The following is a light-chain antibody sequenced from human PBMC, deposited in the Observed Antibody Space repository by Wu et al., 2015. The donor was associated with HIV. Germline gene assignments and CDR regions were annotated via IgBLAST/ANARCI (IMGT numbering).Light chain of an antibody. V-gene: IGKV1-6*01. CDR2: GAS. J-gene: IGKJ1*01. Sequence: IEMTQSPSSLAASVGDRVTITCRASQDIRSDFAWCQQKPGKAPRLLIYGASILHSGVPSRFSGSGFGTEFTLTINSLQPEDYATYYCLQDYDYPRSFGQGTKVEI. CDR1: QDIRSD. CDR3: LQDYDYPRS.